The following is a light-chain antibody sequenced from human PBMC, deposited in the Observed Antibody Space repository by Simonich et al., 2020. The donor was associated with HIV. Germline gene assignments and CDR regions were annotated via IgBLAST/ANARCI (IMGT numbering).Light chain of an antibody. CDR3: QQYNNWLYT. V-gene: IGKV4-1*01. J-gene: IGKJ2*01. CDR1: RSVLYSSNNKNY. Sequence: DIVMTQSPDSLAVSLGERATFNCKSSRSVLYSSNNKNYLAWYQQKPGQPPKLLIYWASTRESGVPDRFSASGSGTDFTLTISSLQAEDFAVYYCQQYNNWLYTFGQGTKLEIK. CDR2: WAS.